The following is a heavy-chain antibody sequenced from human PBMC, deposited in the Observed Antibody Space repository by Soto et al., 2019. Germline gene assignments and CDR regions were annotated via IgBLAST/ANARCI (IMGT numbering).Heavy chain of an antibody. V-gene: IGHV3-30*18. CDR2: ISYDGSNK. J-gene: IGHJ6*02. Sequence: GGSLRLSCAASGFTFSSYGMHWVRQAPGKGLEWVAVISYDGSNKYYADSVKGRFTISRDNSKNTLYLQMNSLRAEDTAVYYCAKGGGYSYDYLGHYYYYGMDVWGQGTTVTVSS. D-gene: IGHD5-18*01. CDR3: AKGGGYSYDYLGHYYYYGMDV. CDR1: GFTFSSYG.